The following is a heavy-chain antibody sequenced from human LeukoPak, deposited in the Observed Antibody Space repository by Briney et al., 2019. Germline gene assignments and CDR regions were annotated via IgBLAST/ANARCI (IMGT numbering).Heavy chain of an antibody. CDR2: IYYSGST. CDR1: GGSISSGDYY. J-gene: IGHJ2*01. Sequence: PSQTLSLTXTVSGGSISSGDYYWSWIRQPPGKGLDWIGYIYYSGSTYYNPSLKSRVTISVDTSKNQFSLKLSSVTGADTAVYYCARDLSYDFWSGSPRYFDLWGRGTLVTVSS. D-gene: IGHD3-3*01. V-gene: IGHV4-30-4*08. CDR3: ARDLSYDFWSGSPRYFDL.